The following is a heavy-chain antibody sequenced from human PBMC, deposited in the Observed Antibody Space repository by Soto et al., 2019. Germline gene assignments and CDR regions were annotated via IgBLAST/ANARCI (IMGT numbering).Heavy chain of an antibody. CDR1: GYTFTSYD. J-gene: IGHJ6*02. D-gene: IGHD6-13*01. V-gene: IGHV1-8*01. CDR2: MNTNNGYT. CDR3: AREWSAAGNYYGMDV. Sequence: QVQLVQSGAEVKKPGASVKVSCMTSGYTFTSYDINWVRQASGQGLEWVGWMNTNNGYTAYAPKFKGRVTVTRNTSIRTVYMELSSLGSEDTAVYYGAREWSAAGNYYGMDVWGQGTTVTVSS.